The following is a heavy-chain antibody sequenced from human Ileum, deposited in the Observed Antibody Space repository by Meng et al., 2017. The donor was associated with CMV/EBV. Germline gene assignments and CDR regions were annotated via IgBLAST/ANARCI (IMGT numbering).Heavy chain of an antibody. CDR3: TRDMDSGSSVY. CDR1: GFAVGDYS. D-gene: IGHD6-19*01. V-gene: IGHV3-49*04. CDR2: ITSKTYGGAT. Sequence: GGSLRLSCTVSGFAVGDYSMSWVRQPPGKGLEWVGFITSKTYGGATEYAASVKGRFTISRDDSKSVAYLQMNSLETEDSAVYYCTRDMDSGSSVYWGQGSLVTVSS. J-gene: IGHJ4*02.